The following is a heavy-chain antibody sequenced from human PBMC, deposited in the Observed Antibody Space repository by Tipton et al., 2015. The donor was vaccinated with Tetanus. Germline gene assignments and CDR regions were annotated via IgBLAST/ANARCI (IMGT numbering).Heavy chain of an antibody. V-gene: IGHV4-31*03. CDR1: GGSINSGGHF. CDR3: ARVSRRNFYFDY. D-gene: IGHD2/OR15-2a*01. J-gene: IGHJ4*02. Sequence: TLSLTCTVSGGSINSGGHFWNWIRQHPEKGLEWVGYIYYSGSTYYNPSLKSRITMSVDTSKNQFSLKLSSVTAADTAVYYCARVSRRNFYFDYWGPGAQVTVSS. CDR2: IYYSGST.